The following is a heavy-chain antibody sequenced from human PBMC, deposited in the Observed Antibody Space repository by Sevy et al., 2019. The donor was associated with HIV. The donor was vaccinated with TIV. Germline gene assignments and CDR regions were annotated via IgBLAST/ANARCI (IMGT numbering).Heavy chain of an antibody. Sequence: GGSLRLSCAASGFTFSSYWMSWVRQAPGKGLEWMANIKQDGSEKYYVDSVKGRFTNSRDNAKNSLYLQMNSLRAEDRAVYYWARGTGAEGQWLATGGADAFDIWGQGTMVTVSS. CDR3: ARGTGAEGQWLATGGADAFDI. V-gene: IGHV3-7*01. CDR1: GFTFSSYW. D-gene: IGHD6-19*01. J-gene: IGHJ3*02. CDR2: IKQDGSEK.